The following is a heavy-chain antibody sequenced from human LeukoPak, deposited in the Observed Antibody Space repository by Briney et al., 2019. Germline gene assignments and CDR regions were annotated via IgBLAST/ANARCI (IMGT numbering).Heavy chain of an antibody. CDR2: IHSGGST. CDR1: GFTVSSNY. V-gene: IGHV3-66*01. CDR3: ARRTRGSPGKNAFDI. D-gene: IGHD1-14*01. J-gene: IGHJ3*02. Sequence: GGSLRLSCAASGFTVSSNYMIWVRQAPGKGLEWVSVIHSGGSTYYADSVKGRFTLSRDNSKNTLYLQMNSLRAEDTAVYYCARRTRGSPGKNAFDIWGQGTMVTVSS.